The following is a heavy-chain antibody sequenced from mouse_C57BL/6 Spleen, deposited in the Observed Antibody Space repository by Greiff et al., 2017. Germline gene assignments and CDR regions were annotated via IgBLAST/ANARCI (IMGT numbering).Heavy chain of an antibody. V-gene: IGHV5-17*01. CDR3: ARDTMVTTHWYFDV. D-gene: IGHD2-2*01. CDR2: ISSGSSTI. Sequence: EVKVVESGGGLVKPGGSLKLSCAASGFTFSDYGMHWVRQAPEKGLEWVAYISSGSSTIYYADTVKGRFTISRDNAKNTLFLQMTSLRSEDTAMYYCARDTMVTTHWYFDVWGTGTTVTVSS. CDR1: GFTFSDYG. J-gene: IGHJ1*03.